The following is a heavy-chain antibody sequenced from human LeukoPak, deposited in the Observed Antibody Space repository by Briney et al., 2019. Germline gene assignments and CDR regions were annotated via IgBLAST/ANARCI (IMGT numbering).Heavy chain of an antibody. V-gene: IGHV3-48*01. Sequence: GRSLRLSCAASGFTFSSYSMNWVRQAPGKGLEWVSYISSSSSTIYYADSVKGRFTISRDNAENSLYLQMNSLRAEDTAVYYCARDLQLPPPYYYYYMDVWGKGTTVTVSS. CDR1: GFTFSSYS. CDR3: ARDLQLPPPYYYYYMDV. CDR2: ISSSSSTI. J-gene: IGHJ6*03. D-gene: IGHD6-6*01.